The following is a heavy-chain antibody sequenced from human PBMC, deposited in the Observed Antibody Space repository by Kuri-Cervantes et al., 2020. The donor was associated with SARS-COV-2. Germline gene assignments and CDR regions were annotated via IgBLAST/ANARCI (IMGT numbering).Heavy chain of an antibody. V-gene: IGHV2-5*05. Sequence: SGPTLVKPTQTLTLTCTFSGFSLSTSGVGVGWIRQPPGKALEWLALIYWDDDKRYGPSLKSRLTITKDTSKNQVVLTRTNMDPVDTATYYCAHASWLSGFVDYWGQGTLVTVSS. J-gene: IGHJ4*02. CDR3: AHASWLSGFVDY. CDR2: IYWDDDK. CDR1: GFSLSTSGVG. D-gene: IGHD2-15*01.